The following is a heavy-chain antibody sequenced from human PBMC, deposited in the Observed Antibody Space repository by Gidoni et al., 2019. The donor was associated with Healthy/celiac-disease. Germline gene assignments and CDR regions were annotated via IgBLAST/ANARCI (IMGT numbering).Heavy chain of an antibody. CDR3: ASRPYGGQRQGTPLYFDY. CDR2: IIPILGIA. CDR1: GGTFSSYA. D-gene: IGHD4-17*01. J-gene: IGHJ4*02. V-gene: IGHV1-69*04. Sequence: QVQLVQSGAEVKKPGSSVKVSCKASGGTFSSYAISWVRQAPGQGLEWMGRIIPILGIANYAQKFQGRVTITADKSTSTAYMELSSLRSEDTAVYYCASRPYGGQRQGTPLYFDYWGQGTLVTVSS.